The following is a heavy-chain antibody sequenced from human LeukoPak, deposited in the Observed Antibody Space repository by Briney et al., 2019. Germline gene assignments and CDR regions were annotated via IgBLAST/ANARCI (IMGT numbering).Heavy chain of an antibody. J-gene: IGHJ4*02. CDR3: PRSGHSYGNLDY. V-gene: IGHV3-33*01. CDR2: IWYDGSSK. Sequence: GGSLRLSCAASGFTFSGHGMHWVRQAPGKGLEWVAVIWYDGSSKYYLDSVKGRFTISRDNTRNTLYLQTNSLRAEDTAVYYCPRSGHSYGNLDYWGQGTLVTVSS. D-gene: IGHD5-18*01. CDR1: GFTFSGHG.